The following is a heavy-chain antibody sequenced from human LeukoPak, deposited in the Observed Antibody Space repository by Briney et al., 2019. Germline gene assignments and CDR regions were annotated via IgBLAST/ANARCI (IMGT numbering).Heavy chain of an antibody. D-gene: IGHD3-10*01. CDR1: GGSISSYF. CDR3: ARDGADVYGRAFDY. Sequence: SETLSLTCTVSGGSISSYFWTWIRQPAGKGLEWIGRIHASGTTNYNSSLKSRVSMSVDTSKNQFSLKLTSVTAADTAVYFCARDGADVYGRAFDYWGQGTLVSVSS. J-gene: IGHJ4*02. CDR2: IHASGTT. V-gene: IGHV4-4*07.